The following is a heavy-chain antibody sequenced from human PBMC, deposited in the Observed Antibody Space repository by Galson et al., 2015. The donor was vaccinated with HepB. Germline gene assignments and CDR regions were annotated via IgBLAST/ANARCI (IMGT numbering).Heavy chain of an antibody. CDR2: INQDGSYR. V-gene: IGHV3-7*03. J-gene: IGHJ4*02. D-gene: IGHD2-2*01. Sequence: SLRLSCAASGFTFSNYWMNWVRQAPGKGLEWVANINQDGSYRSYVDSVKGRFTISRDNADNSVYLQMSSLRVEDTAVYYCTTISAAASDYWGQGTLVTVSS. CDR1: GFTFSNYW. CDR3: TTISAAASDY.